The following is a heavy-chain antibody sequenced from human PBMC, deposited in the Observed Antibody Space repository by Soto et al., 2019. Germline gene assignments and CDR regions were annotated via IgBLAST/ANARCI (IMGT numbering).Heavy chain of an antibody. D-gene: IGHD1-1*01. CDR1: GFTLSNSV. Sequence: GGSLRLSCATSGFTLSNSVMSWVRQAPGKGLEWVSTIAGKTYYSDSVKGRFTISRDNSQSTLYLQLNSLRAEDTAVYYCARKIDVPTGMLDHWGQGTLVTVSS. CDR3: ARKIDVPTGMLDH. CDR2: IAGKT. J-gene: IGHJ4*02. V-gene: IGHV3-23*01.